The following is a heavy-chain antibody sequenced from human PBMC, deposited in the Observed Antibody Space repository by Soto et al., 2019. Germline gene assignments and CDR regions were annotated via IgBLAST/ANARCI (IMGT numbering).Heavy chain of an antibody. CDR2: IYSVGST. D-gene: IGHD3-22*01. J-gene: IGHJ3*01. V-gene: IGHV3-53*01. CDR1: GFTFSSND. Sequence: EVQLVESGGGLIQPGGSLRLSCEASGFTFSSNDRNWARQAPGKGLGWVSLIYSVGSTYYADSVKGRFTISRDNSKNTLYLQMSSLRAEDTAVYYCATRPLLPGAPWGQGTMVTVSS. CDR3: ATRPLLPGAP.